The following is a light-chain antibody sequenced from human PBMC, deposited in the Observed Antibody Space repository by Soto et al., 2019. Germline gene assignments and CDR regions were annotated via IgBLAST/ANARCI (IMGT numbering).Light chain of an antibody. V-gene: IGKV1-9*01. CDR3: QQGGT. CDR2: AAS. Sequence: DIQLTQSPSFLSASVGDRVTITCRASQGISSYLAWYQQKPGKAPKLLIYAASTLQSGVPSRFSGSGSGTECTLTMSSLQPEDFATYYCQQGGTFGPGNKVDI. J-gene: IGKJ3*01. CDR1: QGISSY.